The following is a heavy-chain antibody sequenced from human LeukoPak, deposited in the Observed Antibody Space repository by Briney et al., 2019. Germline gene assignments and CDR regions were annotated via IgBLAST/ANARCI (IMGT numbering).Heavy chain of an antibody. J-gene: IGHJ3*02. D-gene: IGHD1-1*01. CDR1: GYTFTGYY. CDR2: INPNSGGT. Sequence: GASVKVSCKASGYTFTGYYMHWVRQAPGQGLEWMGWINPNSGGTNYAQKFQGRVTMTRDTSISTAYMELSRLRSDDTAVYYCARGTTGTPYDAFYIWGQGTMVTVSS. V-gene: IGHV1-2*02. CDR3: ARGTTGTPYDAFYI.